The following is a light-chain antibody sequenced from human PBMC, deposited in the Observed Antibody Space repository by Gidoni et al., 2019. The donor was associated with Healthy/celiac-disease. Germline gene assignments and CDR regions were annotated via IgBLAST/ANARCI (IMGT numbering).Light chain of an antibody. V-gene: IGLV1-40*01. CDR3: QSYDSSLSGPYV. J-gene: IGLJ1*01. CDR2: GNS. CDR1: SSNIGAGYE. Sequence: QSVLTQPPSVSGAPGQRVTISCTGTSSNIGAGYEVHWYQQLPGTAPKLLIYGNSHRPSGVPDRFSGSKSGTSASLAITGLQAEDEADYYCQSYDSSLSGPYVFGTGTKVTVL.